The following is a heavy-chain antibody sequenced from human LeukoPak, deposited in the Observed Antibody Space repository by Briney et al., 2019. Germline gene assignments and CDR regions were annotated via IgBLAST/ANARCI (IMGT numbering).Heavy chain of an antibody. Sequence: PGGSLRLSCAASGFTFSSYWMSWVRQAPGKGLEWVANIKQDGSEKYYVDSVKGRFTISRDNAKNSLYLQMNSLRAEDTAVYYCAKDRRGFDPDAFDIWGQGTMVTVSS. CDR3: AKDRRGFDPDAFDI. D-gene: IGHD3-10*01. J-gene: IGHJ3*02. V-gene: IGHV3-7*01. CDR1: GFTFSSYW. CDR2: IKQDGSEK.